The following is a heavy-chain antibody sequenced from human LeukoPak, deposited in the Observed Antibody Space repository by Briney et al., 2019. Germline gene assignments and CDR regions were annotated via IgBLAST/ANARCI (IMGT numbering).Heavy chain of an antibody. Sequence: PGGSLRLSCAASGFTFSNAWMSWVRQAPGKGLEWVSSISGSSSYIYYADSLKGRFTISRDNAKNSLYLQMNSLRAEDTAVYYCARGFLRSGDFDYWGQGTLVTVSS. CDR2: ISGSSSYI. V-gene: IGHV3-21*01. CDR1: GFTFSNAW. D-gene: IGHD6-25*01. CDR3: ARGFLRSGDFDY. J-gene: IGHJ4*02.